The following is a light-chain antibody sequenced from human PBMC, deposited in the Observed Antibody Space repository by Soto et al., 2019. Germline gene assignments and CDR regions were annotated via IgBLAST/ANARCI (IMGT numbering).Light chain of an antibody. V-gene: IGLV2-8*01. CDR1: SSDIGGYNS. CDR3: SSSAGIYHYLV. CDR2: AVN. Sequence: QSALTQPPSASGSPGQSVTISCTGTSSDIGGYNSVSWYQQHPGKAPRLIIYAVNKRPSGVPDRFSGSKSGYTASLTVSGLQTEDEAFYYCSSSAGIYHYLVFGGGTQLTVL. J-gene: IGLJ3*02.